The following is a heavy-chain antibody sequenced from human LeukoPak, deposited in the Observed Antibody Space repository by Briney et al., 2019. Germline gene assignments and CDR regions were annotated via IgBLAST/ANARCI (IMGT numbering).Heavy chain of an antibody. CDR2: INHSGST. CDR3: ARGRRFLEWLLRFDP. CDR1: GGSFRGYY. V-gene: IGHV4-34*01. Sequence: PSETLSLTCAVYGGSFRGYYWSWIRQPPGKGLEWIGEINHSGSTNYNPSLKSRVTISVDTSKNQFSLKLSSVTAADTAVYYCARGRRFLEWLLRFDPWGQGTLVTVSS. D-gene: IGHD3-3*01. J-gene: IGHJ5*02.